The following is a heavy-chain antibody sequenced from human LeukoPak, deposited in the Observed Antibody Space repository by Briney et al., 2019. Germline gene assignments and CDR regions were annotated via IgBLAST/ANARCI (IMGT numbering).Heavy chain of an antibody. CDR1: GYTFTSYD. CDR3: ARDSSGWYHWFDP. Sequence: GASVKVSCKASGYTFTSYDINWVRQATGQGLEWMGWMNPNNGNTGYAQKFQGRVTMTRNISISTAYMELSSPRSEDTAVYYCARDSSGWYHWFDPWGQGTLVTVSS. J-gene: IGHJ5*02. D-gene: IGHD6-19*01. V-gene: IGHV1-8*01. CDR2: MNPNNGNT.